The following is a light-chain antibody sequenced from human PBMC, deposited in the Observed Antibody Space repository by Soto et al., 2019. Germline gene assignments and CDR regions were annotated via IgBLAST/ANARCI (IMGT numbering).Light chain of an antibody. Sequence: EKVMTQSPATLSVSPGERATLSCRASQSVGSYLAWYQQKPCQAPRLLIYGASTRAAGIPARFSGSGSGTEFSLTISTLQSEDFGVYYCQQYVNWPLTFGGGTRVEIK. CDR1: QSVGSY. J-gene: IGKJ4*01. CDR2: GAS. CDR3: QQYVNWPLT. V-gene: IGKV3-15*01.